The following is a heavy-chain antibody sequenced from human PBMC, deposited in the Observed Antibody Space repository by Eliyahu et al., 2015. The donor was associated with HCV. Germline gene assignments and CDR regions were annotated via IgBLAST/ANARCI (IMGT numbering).Heavy chain of an antibody. Sequence: EVQLVESGGGLVQPGGSLRLSCAAXGFTFXSYXMHWXRQAPGKGLVWVSRINSDGSSTSYADSVKGRFTISRDNAKNTLYLQMNSLRAEDTAVYYCARDGGGSSLDYWGQGTLVTVSS. V-gene: IGHV3-74*01. CDR3: ARDGGGSSLDY. D-gene: IGHD6-13*01. J-gene: IGHJ4*02. CDR2: INSDGSST. CDR1: GFTFXSYX.